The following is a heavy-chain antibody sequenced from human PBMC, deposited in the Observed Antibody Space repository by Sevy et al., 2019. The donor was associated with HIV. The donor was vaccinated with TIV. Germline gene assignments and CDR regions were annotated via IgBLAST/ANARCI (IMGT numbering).Heavy chain of an antibody. V-gene: IGHV3-33*06. Sequence: GGSLRLSCAASGFTFSSYGMHRVRQAPGKGLEWVAVIWYDGSNKYYADSVKGRFTISRDNSKNTLYLQMNSLRAEDTAVYYCAKDNFSRRRDGYNYLFDYWGQGTLVTVSS. J-gene: IGHJ4*02. CDR1: GFTFSSYG. CDR3: AKDNFSRRRDGYNYLFDY. CDR2: IWYDGSNK. D-gene: IGHD5-12*01.